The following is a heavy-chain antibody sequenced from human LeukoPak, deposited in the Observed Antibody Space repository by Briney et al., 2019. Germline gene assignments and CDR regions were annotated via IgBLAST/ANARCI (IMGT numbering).Heavy chain of an antibody. V-gene: IGHV3-23*01. CDR3: AKSIAVAGLSGDY. CDR2: ISGSGGST. Sequence: GGSLRLSCAASGFTVNSNYMTWVRQAPGKGLEWVSLISGSGGSTYYADSVKGRFTISRDNSKNTLYLQMNSLRAEDTAVYYCAKSIAVAGLSGDYWGQGTLVTVSS. CDR1: GFTVNSNY. D-gene: IGHD6-19*01. J-gene: IGHJ4*02.